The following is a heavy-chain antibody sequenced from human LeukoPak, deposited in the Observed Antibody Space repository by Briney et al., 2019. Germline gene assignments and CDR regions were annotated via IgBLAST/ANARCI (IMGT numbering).Heavy chain of an antibody. V-gene: IGHV1-18*01. Sequence: ASVKVSCKASGYTFTSYGISWVRQAPGQGLEWMGWISAYNGNTNYAQKLQGRVTMTTDTSTSTAYMELRSLRSDDTAVYYCARDPSFILTGPEYFQHWGQGTLVTVSS. CDR1: GYTFTSYG. CDR3: ARDPSFILTGPEYFQH. CDR2: ISAYNGNT. J-gene: IGHJ1*01. D-gene: IGHD3-9*01.